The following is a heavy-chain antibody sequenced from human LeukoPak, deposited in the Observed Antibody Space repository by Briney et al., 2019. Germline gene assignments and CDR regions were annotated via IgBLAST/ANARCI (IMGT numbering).Heavy chain of an antibody. CDR3: ARGLFYGGNSGPSY. CDR1: GFTFSSYG. CDR2: IWYDGSNK. D-gene: IGHD4-23*01. Sequence: GGSLRLSCAASGFTFSSYGMHWVRQAPGKGLEWVAVIWYDGSNKYYADSVKGRFTISRDNSKNTLYLQMNSLRAEDTAVYYCARGLFYGGNSGPSYWGQGTLVTVSS. V-gene: IGHV3-33*01. J-gene: IGHJ4*02.